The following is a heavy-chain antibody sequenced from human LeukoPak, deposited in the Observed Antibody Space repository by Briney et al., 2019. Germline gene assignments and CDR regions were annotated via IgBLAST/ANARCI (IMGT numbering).Heavy chain of an antibody. D-gene: IGHD3-3*01. CDR1: GFTFSSYG. J-gene: IGHJ4*02. Sequence: GGSLRLSCAASGFTFSSYGMHWVRQAPGKGLEWVAFIRYDGSNKYYADSVKGRFTISRDNAKNSLYLQMNSLRAEDTAVYYCARALEGGFYPSDYWGQGTLVTVSS. CDR3: ARALEGGFYPSDY. CDR2: IRYDGSNK. V-gene: IGHV3-30*02.